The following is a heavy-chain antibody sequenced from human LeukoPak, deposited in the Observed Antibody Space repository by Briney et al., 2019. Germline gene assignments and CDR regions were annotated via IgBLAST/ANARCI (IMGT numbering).Heavy chain of an antibody. Sequence: SEPLSLTCAVYGGSFSGYYWSWIRQPPGKGLEWIGEINHSGSTNYNPSLKSRVTISVDTSKNQFSLKLSSVTAADTAVYYCARDVSGYSSGWERTRDYWGQGTLVTVSS. D-gene: IGHD6-19*01. V-gene: IGHV4-34*01. CDR2: INHSGST. CDR3: ARDVSGYSSGWERTRDY. J-gene: IGHJ4*02. CDR1: GGSFSGYY.